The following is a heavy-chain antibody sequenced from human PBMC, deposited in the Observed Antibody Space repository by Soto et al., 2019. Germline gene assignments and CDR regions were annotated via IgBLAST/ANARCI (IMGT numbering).Heavy chain of an antibody. V-gene: IGHV4-34*01. D-gene: IGHD5-18*01. CDR1: VEPMTGGYY. Sequence: SSETLSLTCDVSVEPMTGGYYWGWIRQSPGKGLEWIGEINHSGSTNYNPSLKSRVTISVDTSKNQFSLRLSSVTAADTAVYYCARGRDTARTYYYYGMDVWGQGTTVTVSS. J-gene: IGHJ6*02. CDR3: ARGRDTARTYYYYGMDV. CDR2: INHSGST.